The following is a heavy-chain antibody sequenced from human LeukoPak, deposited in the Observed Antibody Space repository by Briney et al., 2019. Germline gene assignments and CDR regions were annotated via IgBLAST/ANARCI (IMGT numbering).Heavy chain of an antibody. CDR2: INWNGGST. CDR1: GFTFDDYG. V-gene: IGHV3-20*04. CDR3: ARPNVTDYGGNFDY. D-gene: IGHD4-23*01. Sequence: RPGGSLRLSCAASGFTFDDYGMSWVRQAPGKGLEWVSGINWNGGSTGYADSVKGRFTISRDNAKNSLYLQMNSLRAEDTAVYYCARPNVTDYGGNFDYWGQGTVVTVSS. J-gene: IGHJ4*02.